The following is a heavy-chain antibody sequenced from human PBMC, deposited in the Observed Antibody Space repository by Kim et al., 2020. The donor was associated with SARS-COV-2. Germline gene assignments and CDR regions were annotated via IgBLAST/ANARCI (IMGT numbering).Heavy chain of an antibody. D-gene: IGHD3-3*01. V-gene: IGHV3-30*02. Sequence: KGRFTISRDNSKNTLYLQMNSLRAEDTAVYYCAKDQTIFGVVILGGGFDPWGQGTLVTVSS. J-gene: IGHJ5*02. CDR3: AKDQTIFGVVILGGGFDP.